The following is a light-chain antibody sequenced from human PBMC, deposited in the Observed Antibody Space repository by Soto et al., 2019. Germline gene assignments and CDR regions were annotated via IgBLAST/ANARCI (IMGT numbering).Light chain of an antibody. CDR1: QSVTSN. CDR3: QQYNNWPPT. V-gene: IGKV3-15*01. J-gene: IGKJ1*01. CDR2: GAS. Sequence: ATLSVSPGERATLSCRASQSVTSNLAWYQQKPGHAPRLLIYGASTRATGIPARFSGSGSGTEFTLTISSLQSEDFAVYCCQQYNNWPPTFGQGTKVDIK.